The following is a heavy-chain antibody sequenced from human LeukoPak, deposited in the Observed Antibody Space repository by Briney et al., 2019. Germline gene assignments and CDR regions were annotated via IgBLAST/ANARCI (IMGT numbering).Heavy chain of an antibody. CDR3: AAAQYSSGWYSGSYFDY. J-gene: IGHJ4*02. D-gene: IGHD6-19*01. CDR2: IQSDGSDK. V-gene: IGHV3-30*02. Sequence: GGSLRLSCAASGFTFNSFAMHWVRQAPGKGLEHLAFIQSDGSDKYYADSVKGRFTISRDNSKNTLYLQMNGLRGDDTAVYYCAAAQYSSGWYSGSYFDYWGQGTLVTVSS. CDR1: GFTFNSFA.